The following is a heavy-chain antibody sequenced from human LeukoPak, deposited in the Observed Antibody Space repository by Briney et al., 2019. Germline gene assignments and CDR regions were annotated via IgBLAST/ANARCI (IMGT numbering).Heavy chain of an antibody. CDR2: ISSSSSTI. V-gene: IGHV3-48*04. D-gene: IGHD1-26*01. J-gene: IGHJ3*02. CDR1: GFTFSSYS. Sequence: GGSLRLSCAASGFTFSSYSMNWVRQAPGKGLEWVSYISSSSSTIYYADSVKGRFTISRDNAKNTLHLQLNSLGVEDTAVYYCAPEVWELQGASDIWGQGTMVTVSS. CDR3: APEVWELQGASDI.